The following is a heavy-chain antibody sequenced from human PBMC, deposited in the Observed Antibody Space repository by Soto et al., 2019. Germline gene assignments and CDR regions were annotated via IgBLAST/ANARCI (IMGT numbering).Heavy chain of an antibody. V-gene: IGHV3-23*01. CDR1: GFRFSNYA. J-gene: IGHJ4*02. CDR2: ISGRGDST. Sequence: GGSLRLSCAASGFRFSNYAMSWVRQAPGKGLEWVSGISGRGDSTYYADSVKGRFTISRDNSKNTLYLQMNSLRAEDTAVYYCATRDYYDSRNFYYYCFDGWGRGTLVTVSS. CDR3: ATRDYYDSRNFYYYCFDG. D-gene: IGHD3-22*01.